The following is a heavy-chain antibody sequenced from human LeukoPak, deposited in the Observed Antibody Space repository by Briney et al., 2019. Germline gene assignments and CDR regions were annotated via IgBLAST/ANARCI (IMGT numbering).Heavy chain of an antibody. D-gene: IGHD4-17*01. CDR2: IYYSGST. J-gene: IGHJ4*02. Sequence: SETLSLTCTVSGGSISSSSYYWGWIRQPPGKGLEWIGSIYYSGSTYSDPSLKSRVTISVDTSKNQFSLKLSSVTAADTAVYYCARQVSTVTPDYWGQGTLVTVSS. CDR3: ARQVSTVTPDY. CDR1: GGSISSSSYY. V-gene: IGHV4-39*01.